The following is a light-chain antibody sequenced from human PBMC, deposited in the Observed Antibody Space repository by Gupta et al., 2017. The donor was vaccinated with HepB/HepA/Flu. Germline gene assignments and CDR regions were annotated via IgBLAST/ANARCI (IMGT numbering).Light chain of an antibody. V-gene: IGLV2-14*03. CDR1: SSDVGAYNY. CDR2: DVN. CDR3: NSYTSTTIHV. J-gene: IGLJ1*01. Sequence: QSALPQPASVSGSPGQSIAISCTGTSSDVGAYNYVSWYQQHPGKAPKLIIYDVNSRPSGVSHRFSGSKSGNTASLTISGLQTEDEADYYCNSYTSTTIHVFGTGTPVTVL.